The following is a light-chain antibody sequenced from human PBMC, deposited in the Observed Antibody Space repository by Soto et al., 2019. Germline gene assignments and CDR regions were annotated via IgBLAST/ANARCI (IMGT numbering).Light chain of an antibody. Sequence: QSVLTQPPSMSGAPGQRVTISCTGSSSNIGAGYDVHWYQQLPGTAPKLLIFGNTNRPSGVPDRFSGSKSGSSASLAITGLQAEDESEYYCQSYDSSLTGSVFGGGTKLTVL. CDR1: SSNIGAGYD. CDR2: GNT. J-gene: IGLJ3*02. CDR3: QSYDSSLTGSV. V-gene: IGLV1-40*01.